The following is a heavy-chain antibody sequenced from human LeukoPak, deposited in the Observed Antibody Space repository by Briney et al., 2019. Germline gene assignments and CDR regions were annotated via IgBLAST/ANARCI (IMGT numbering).Heavy chain of an antibody. CDR3: ARSGGYWYFDL. V-gene: IGHV3-53*01. J-gene: IGHJ2*01. D-gene: IGHD2-15*01. CDR2: IYSDGTT. CDR1: GFTFSSYY. Sequence: GGSLRLSCAASGFTFSSYYMSWVRQAPGKGLEWVSLIYSDGTTYYADSVKGRVTISRDNSKNTLYLQMNSLRAEDTAVYYCARSGGYWYFDLWGRGTLVTVSS.